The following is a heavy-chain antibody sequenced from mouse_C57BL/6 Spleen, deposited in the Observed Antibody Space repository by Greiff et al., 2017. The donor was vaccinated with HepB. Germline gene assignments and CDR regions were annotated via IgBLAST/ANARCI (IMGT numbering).Heavy chain of an antibody. J-gene: IGHJ4*01. V-gene: IGHV3-6*01. CDR1: GYSITSGYY. CDR3: ASFGTRDYYAMDY. CDR2: ISYDGSN. D-gene: IGHD4-1*01. Sequence: EVKLVESGPGLVKPSQSLSLTCSVTGYSITSGYYWNWIRQFPGNTLEWMGYISYDGSNNYNPSLKNRISITRDTSKNQFFLKLNSVTTEDTATYYCASFGTRDYYAMDYWGQGTSVTVSS.